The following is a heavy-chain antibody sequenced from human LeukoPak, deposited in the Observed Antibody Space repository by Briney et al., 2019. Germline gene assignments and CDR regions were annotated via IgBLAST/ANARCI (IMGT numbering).Heavy chain of an antibody. D-gene: IGHD2-15*01. CDR1: GFTFSTYW. J-gene: IGHJ4*02. CDR3: ARVRCSSHSCFPDY. Sequence: PGGSLRLSCAASGFTFSTYWMSWVRQAPGKGLEWVANIKQDGSDKYYVDSVKGRFTISRDNAKNSLFLQMNSLRAEDTAVYYCARVRCSSHSCFPDYWGQGTLVTVSS. CDR2: IKQDGSDK. V-gene: IGHV3-7*01.